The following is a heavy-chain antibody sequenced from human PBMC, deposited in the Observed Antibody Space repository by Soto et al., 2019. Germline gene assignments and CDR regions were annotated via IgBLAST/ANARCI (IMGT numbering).Heavy chain of an antibody. Sequence: QLQLQESGPGLVRSSETLSLTCSVSGASISTSSDFWGWIRQAPGKGLEWIGNVYQSGTTRLNPSLKSRVSIFVDRSKIQFSLELNPATAADRAVYYCARQPESTSYFDYWGQGILVTVYS. CDR1: GASISTSSDF. V-gene: IGHV4-39*01. D-gene: IGHD2-2*01. J-gene: IGHJ4*02. CDR3: ARQPESTSYFDY. CDR2: VYQSGTT.